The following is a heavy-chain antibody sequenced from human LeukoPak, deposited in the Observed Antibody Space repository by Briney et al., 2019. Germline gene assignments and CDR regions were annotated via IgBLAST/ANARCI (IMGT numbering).Heavy chain of an antibody. CDR3: AQNSGSYLYAFDI. Sequence: SVKVSCKAYRGTFSSYAISWVRQAPGQGLEWMGGSIPIFGTANYAQKFQGRVTITTDESTSTAYMELSSLRSEDTAVYYCAQNSGSYLYAFDIWGQGTMVTVCS. V-gene: IGHV1-69*05. J-gene: IGHJ3*02. CDR2: SIPIFGTA. D-gene: IGHD1-26*01. CDR1: RGTFSSYA.